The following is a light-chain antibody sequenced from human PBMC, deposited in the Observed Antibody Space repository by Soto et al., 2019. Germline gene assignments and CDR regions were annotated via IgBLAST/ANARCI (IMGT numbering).Light chain of an antibody. CDR1: SGHSNYA. V-gene: IGLV4-69*01. Sequence: QLVLTQSPSASASLGASVKLTCTLSSGHSNYAIAWHQQQPEKGPRYLMKLNGDGSHSKRDGIPNRFSGSSSGAERYLAISGLQSEDEADYYCQTWGSGIVIFGGGTKLTVL. CDR3: QTWGSGIVI. J-gene: IGLJ2*01. CDR2: LNGDGSH.